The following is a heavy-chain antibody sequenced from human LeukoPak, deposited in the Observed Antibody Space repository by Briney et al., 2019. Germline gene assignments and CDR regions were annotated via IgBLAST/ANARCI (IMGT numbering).Heavy chain of an antibody. Sequence: PSETLSLTCTVSGGSISSSSYYWGWIRQPPGKGLEWIGSIYYSGSTYYNPSLKSRVTISVDTSKNQFSLKLSSVTAADTAVYYCAGDPSGAVAGRRTNYYYYMDVWGKGTTVTVSS. D-gene: IGHD6-19*01. V-gene: IGHV4-39*07. CDR2: IYYSGST. CDR3: AGDPSGAVAGRRTNYYYYMDV. J-gene: IGHJ6*03. CDR1: GGSISSSSYY.